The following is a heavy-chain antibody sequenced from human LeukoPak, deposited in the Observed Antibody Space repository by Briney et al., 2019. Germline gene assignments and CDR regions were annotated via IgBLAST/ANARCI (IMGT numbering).Heavy chain of an antibody. V-gene: IGHV3-23*01. CDR1: GFTFSSYG. Sequence: PGGTLRLPCAASGFTFSSYGMSWVRQAPGKGLEWVSAISGSGGSTYYADSVKGRFTISRDNSKNTLYLQMNSLRVEDTAVYYCAKVSLIVVFDYWGQGTLVTVSS. J-gene: IGHJ4*02. CDR2: ISGSGGST. CDR3: AKVSLIVVFDY. D-gene: IGHD2-15*01.